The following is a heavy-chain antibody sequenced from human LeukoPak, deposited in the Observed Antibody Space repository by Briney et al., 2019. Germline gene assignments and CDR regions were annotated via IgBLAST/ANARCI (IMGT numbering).Heavy chain of an antibody. V-gene: IGHV3-7*03. Sequence: GGPLTLPCAASGFMFSNYWMNWVRRAPGRGLEWVANIYQDGSKKNYVDSVKGRFTISRDNAKNSLYLQMNSLRAEDTAVYYCACTNTLDVWGKGATVTVSS. CDR3: ACTNTLDV. CDR1: GFMFSNYW. D-gene: IGHD2-8*01. CDR2: IYQDGSKK. J-gene: IGHJ6*04.